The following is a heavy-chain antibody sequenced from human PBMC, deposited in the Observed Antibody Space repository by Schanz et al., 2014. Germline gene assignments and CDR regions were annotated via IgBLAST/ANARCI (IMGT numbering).Heavy chain of an antibody. Sequence: EVQLVESGGGLVQPGGSLRLSCAASGFTFSNYWMSWVRQAPGKGLEWVASVNTDGGGKFYVDSVKGRFTISRDNAKNSMYLEMNSLRAEDTAVFYCARVGGTYYDFWSGVPPTVMHDGFDIWGQGTMVTVSS. CDR2: VNTDGGGK. D-gene: IGHD3-3*01. V-gene: IGHV3-7*01. J-gene: IGHJ3*02. CDR1: GFTFSNYW. CDR3: ARVGGTYYDFWSGVPPTVMHDGFDI.